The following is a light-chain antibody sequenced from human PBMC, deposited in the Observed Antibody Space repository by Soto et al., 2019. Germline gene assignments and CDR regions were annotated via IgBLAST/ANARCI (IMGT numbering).Light chain of an antibody. J-gene: IGKJ2*01. CDR3: QQYDNWTPYT. Sequence: EILMTQSPATLSVSPGERATLSCRASQSVSSNLAWYQQKPGQAPRLLIYGASTRATGIPARFSGSGSGTEFTLTISSLQSEDFAVYYCQQYDNWTPYTFGQGTKLDIK. CDR1: QSVSSN. V-gene: IGKV3-15*01. CDR2: GAS.